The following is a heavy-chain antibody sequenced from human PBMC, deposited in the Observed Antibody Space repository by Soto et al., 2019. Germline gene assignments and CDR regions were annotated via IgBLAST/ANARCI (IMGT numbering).Heavy chain of an antibody. CDR3: ATLDRDSSGLDAFDI. CDR2: IYPGDSDT. Sequence: PGESLKISCKGSGYSFTSYWIGWVRQMPGKGLEWMGIIYPGDSDTRYSPSFQGQVTISADKSISTAYLQWSSLKASDTAMYYCATLDRDSSGLDAFDIWGQGTMVTVSS. CDR1: GYSFTSYW. D-gene: IGHD6-19*01. J-gene: IGHJ3*02. V-gene: IGHV5-51*01.